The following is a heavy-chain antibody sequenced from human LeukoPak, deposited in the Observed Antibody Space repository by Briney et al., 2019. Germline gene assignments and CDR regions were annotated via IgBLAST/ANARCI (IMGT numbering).Heavy chain of an antibody. CDR2: FDPEDGET. CDR3: ATDREEPWGGGLDY. J-gene: IGHJ4*02. D-gene: IGHD3-16*01. CDR1: GYTLTELS. V-gene: IGHV1-24*01. Sequence: ASVKVSCKVSGYTLTELSMHWVRQAPGKGLGWMGGFDPEDGETIYAQKFQGRVTMTEDTSTDTAYMELSSLRSEDTAVYYCATDREEPWGGGLDYWGQGTLVTVSS.